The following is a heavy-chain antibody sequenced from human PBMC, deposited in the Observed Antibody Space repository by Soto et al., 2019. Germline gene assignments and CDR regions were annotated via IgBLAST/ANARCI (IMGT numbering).Heavy chain of an antibody. Sequence: EVQLVESGGGLVQPGESLRLSCVVSGFTISSYWMHWVRQAPGKGLVWVSRINGDGSSTNYADSVKGRFTISRDNAKNTLYLQMNTLRAEDTAVYYGAIAVAGPTAIAYWGQGNQVTVSS. D-gene: IGHD6-19*01. CDR2: INGDGSST. CDR1: GFTISSYW. J-gene: IGHJ4*02. V-gene: IGHV3-74*01. CDR3: AIAVAGPTAIAY.